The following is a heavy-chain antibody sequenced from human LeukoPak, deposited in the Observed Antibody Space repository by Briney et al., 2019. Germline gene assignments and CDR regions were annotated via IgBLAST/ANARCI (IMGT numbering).Heavy chain of an antibody. J-gene: IGHJ4*02. V-gene: IGHV3-23*01. Sequence: GGSPRLSCAVSGFTFSSYAMSWVRQAPGKGLDWVSVISSGGGSTYYSDSVKGRFTISRDNSKNTLFLQMNSLRAEDSAVYYCAKARGPTVTTSFDYWGLGTLVTV. CDR3: AKARGPTVTTSFDY. CDR2: ISSGGGST. D-gene: IGHD4-17*01. CDR1: GFTFSSYA.